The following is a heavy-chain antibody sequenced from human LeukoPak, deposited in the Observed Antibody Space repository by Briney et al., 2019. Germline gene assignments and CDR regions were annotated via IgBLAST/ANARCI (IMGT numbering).Heavy chain of an antibody. Sequence: GGSLRLSCAASGFNFDTCAMTWVRQSPGKGLEWVSTIPPGGQNAFSADSVKGRFTMSRDNSRNTVYLQMDGLRDEDTAMYYCAKHPSGSQRLYGILIFGPYESWGQGTLVTVSS. D-gene: IGHD3-3*02. J-gene: IGHJ5*02. CDR1: GFNFDTCA. V-gene: IGHV3-23*01. CDR2: IPPGGQNA. CDR3: AKHPSGSQRLYGILIFGPYES.